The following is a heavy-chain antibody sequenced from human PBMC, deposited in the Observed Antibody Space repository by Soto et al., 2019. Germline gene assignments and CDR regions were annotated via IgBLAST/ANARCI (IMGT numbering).Heavy chain of an antibody. CDR3: ARERGGKYCSSTSCKNYFDY. V-gene: IGHV1-69*01. J-gene: IGHJ4*02. CDR2: IIPIFGTA. D-gene: IGHD2-2*01. CDR1: GGTFSSYA. Sequence: QVQLVQSGAEVKKPGSSVKVSCKASGGTFSSYAISWVRQAPGQGLEWMGGIIPIFGTANYAQKFQGRVTITADESQSTAYMELSSLRSEDTAVYYCARERGGKYCSSTSCKNYFDYWGQGTLVTVSS.